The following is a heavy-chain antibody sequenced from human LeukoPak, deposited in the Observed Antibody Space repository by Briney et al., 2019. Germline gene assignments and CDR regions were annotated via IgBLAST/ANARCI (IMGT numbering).Heavy chain of an antibody. V-gene: IGHV3-23*01. J-gene: IGHJ4*02. CDR1: GFFFSDSA. D-gene: IGHD3-16*02. CDR2: TTGAGDNT. CDR3: ARDLSFDY. Sequence: GGSLRLSCAASGFFFSDSAMAWVRQAPGKGLEWVSTTTGAGDNTHYADSVKGRFTISRDNSKNTLYLQMSSLRAEDTAVYYCARDLSFDYWGQGTLVTVSS.